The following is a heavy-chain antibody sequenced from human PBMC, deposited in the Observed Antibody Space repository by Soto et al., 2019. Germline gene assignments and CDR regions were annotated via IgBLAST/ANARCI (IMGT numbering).Heavy chain of an antibody. D-gene: IGHD3-22*01. CDR1: GFTFSSYA. V-gene: IGHV3-30-3*01. CDR2: ISYDGSNK. Sequence: PGGSLRLSCAASGFTFSSYAMHWVRQAPGKGLEWVAVISYDGSNKYYADSVKGRFTISRDNSKNTLYLQMNSLRAEDTAVYYCASKLYYYDSSGYYSDAFDIWGQGTMVTVSS. CDR3: ASKLYYYDSSGYYSDAFDI. J-gene: IGHJ3*02.